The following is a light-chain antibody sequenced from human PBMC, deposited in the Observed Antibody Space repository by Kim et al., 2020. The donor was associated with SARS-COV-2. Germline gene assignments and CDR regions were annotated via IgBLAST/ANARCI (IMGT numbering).Light chain of an antibody. CDR1: QSLLDSTGYDY. V-gene: IGKV2-28*01. Sequence: PASIACRSSQSLLDSTGYDYLDWYLLKPAQSPQLLIYLGSNRSSGVPDRFSGSGSRTDFTLKISKVEAEDVGVYYCMQTLQTPLTFGQGTKVDIK. J-gene: IGKJ1*01. CDR3: MQTLQTPLT. CDR2: LGS.